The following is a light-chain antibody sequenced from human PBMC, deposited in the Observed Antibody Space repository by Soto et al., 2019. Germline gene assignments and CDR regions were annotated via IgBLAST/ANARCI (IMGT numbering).Light chain of an antibody. Sequence: EIVLTQSPGTLSLSPGERATLSCRASQSVTSSYLTWYQQKPGQAPRLLIYGASSRAAGIPDRFSGSGSGTDFTLTINRLEPEDVAVYYCQQYGTSLSWTFGQGTKVEIK. CDR3: QQYGTSLSWT. V-gene: IGKV3-20*01. J-gene: IGKJ1*01. CDR2: GAS. CDR1: QSVTSSY.